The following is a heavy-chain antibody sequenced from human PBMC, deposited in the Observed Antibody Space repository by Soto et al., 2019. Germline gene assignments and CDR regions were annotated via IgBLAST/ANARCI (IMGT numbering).Heavy chain of an antibody. V-gene: IGHV5-51*01. CDR3: ARQIDDDDVWGSSGYYYGMDV. Sequence: GESLKISCKGSGYSFTSYWIGWVRQMPGKGLEWMGIIYPGDSDTRYSPSFQGQVTISADKSISTAYLQWSSLKASDTAMYYCARQIDDDDVWGSSGYYYGMDVWGQGTTVTVSS. CDR2: IYPGDSDT. CDR1: GYSFTSYW. J-gene: IGHJ6*02. D-gene: IGHD3-16*01.